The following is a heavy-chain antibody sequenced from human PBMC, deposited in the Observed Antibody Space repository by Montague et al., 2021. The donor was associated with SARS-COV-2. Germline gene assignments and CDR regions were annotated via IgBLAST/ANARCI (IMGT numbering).Heavy chain of an antibody. CDR2: INHDGST. Sequence: SETLSLTCAVYGSSFNDYFWTWIRQPPGKGLEWIGEINHDGSTNYNPSLKSRLTLSVDTSKNQFSLNLTSVTAADTAVYYCARGRGGRSGVIITYYDDQDLDGWGQGTSVTVSS. CDR1: GSSFNDYF. V-gene: IGHV4-34*01. D-gene: IGHD3-3*01. CDR3: ARGRGGRSGVIITYYDDQDLDG. J-gene: IGHJ6*02.